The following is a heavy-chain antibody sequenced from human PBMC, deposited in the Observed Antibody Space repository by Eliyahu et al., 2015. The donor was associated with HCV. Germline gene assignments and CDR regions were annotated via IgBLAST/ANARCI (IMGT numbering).Heavy chain of an antibody. Sequence: VQLVESGGGLVQPGGSLXLXXAASGXXFSSYWMHWVRQAPGXGLVWVSRIKTDGSRTSYADSVKGRFTISRDNAKNTLYLQMNSLRGEDTAVYYCAREGQGGNWFDPWGQGTLVTVSS. D-gene: IGHD3-16*01. CDR3: AREGQGGNWFDP. CDR1: GXXFSSYW. J-gene: IGHJ5*02. CDR2: IKTDGSRT. V-gene: IGHV3-74*01.